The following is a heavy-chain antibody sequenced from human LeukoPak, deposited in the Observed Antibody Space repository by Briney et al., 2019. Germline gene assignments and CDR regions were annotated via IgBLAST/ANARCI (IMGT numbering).Heavy chain of an antibody. CDR2: INHVGIT. J-gene: IGHJ6*03. D-gene: IGHD3-10*01. CDR3: ARHREVRGAPRVINYYYYYMDV. Sequence: PSETLSLTCAVYGESFNGYYWTWIRQSPQKGLEWIGHINHVGITNCNPSLKSRLTILVDTSKNQFSLKLSSVTAADTAVYYCARHREVRGAPRVINYYYYYMDVWGKGTTVTISS. V-gene: IGHV4-34*01. CDR1: GESFNGYY.